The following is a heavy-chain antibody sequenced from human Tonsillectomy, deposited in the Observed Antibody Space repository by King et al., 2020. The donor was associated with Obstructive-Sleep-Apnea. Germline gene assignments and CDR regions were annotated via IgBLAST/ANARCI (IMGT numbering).Heavy chain of an antibody. Sequence: VQLVQSGAEVKKPGASVKVSCKASGYTFTSYYMHWVRQAPGQGLEWMGIINPSGGSTSYAQKFQGRVTMTRDTSTSTVYMELSSLRSEDTAVYYCARGIMITFGGVIAREDYGMDVWGQGTTVTVSS. CDR2: INPSGGST. D-gene: IGHD3-16*02. CDR1: GYTFTSYY. CDR3: ARGIMITFGGVIAREDYGMDV. V-gene: IGHV1-46*01. J-gene: IGHJ6*02.